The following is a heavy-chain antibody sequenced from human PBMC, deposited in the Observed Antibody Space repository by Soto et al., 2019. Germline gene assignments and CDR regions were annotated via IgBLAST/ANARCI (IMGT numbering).Heavy chain of an antibody. CDR2: IYPGDSNT. CDR3: ARHWRDSGGSRILDF. J-gene: IGHJ4*02. CDR1: GYRFNSYW. V-gene: IGHV5-51*01. Sequence: EVQLVQSGAEVKKPGESLKISCKGSGYRFNSYWIGWVRQMPGKGLEWMGIIYPGDSNTRYSPSFQGQVTISADKSISTAYLQWSSLKASDTAIYYCARHWRDSGGSRILDFWGQGTLVTVSS. D-gene: IGHD2-15*01.